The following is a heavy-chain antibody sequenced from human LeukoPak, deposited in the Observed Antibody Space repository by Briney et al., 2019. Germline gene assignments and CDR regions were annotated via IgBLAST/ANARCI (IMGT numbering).Heavy chain of an antibody. V-gene: IGHV3-30*18. CDR1: GFTFSSYG. J-gene: IGHJ4*02. CDR2: ISYDGSNK. Sequence: GRSLRLSCAASGFTFSSYGMHWVRQAPGKGLEWVAVISYDGSNKYYADSVKGRFTISRGNSKNTLYLQMNSLRAEDTAVYYCAKDRVRRISGSIDYWGQGTLVTVSS. CDR3: AKDRVRRISGSIDY. D-gene: IGHD3-10*01.